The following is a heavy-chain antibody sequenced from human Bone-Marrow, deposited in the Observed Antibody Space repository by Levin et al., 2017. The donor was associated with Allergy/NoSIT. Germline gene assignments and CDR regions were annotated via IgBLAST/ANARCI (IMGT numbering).Heavy chain of an antibody. J-gene: IGHJ4*02. V-gene: IGHV3-30*03. CDR2: ITYDGSEK. Sequence: GGSLRLSCAATGFTFSSYAMHWVRQAPGKGLEWVAFITYDGSEKYYANSVKGRFTISRDNSKNSVYLQMNSLRSDDTAVYYCAREQEGDGSGSYYSFEYWSQGTLVTVSS. D-gene: IGHD3-10*01. CDR3: AREQEGDGSGSYYSFEY. CDR1: GFTFSSYA.